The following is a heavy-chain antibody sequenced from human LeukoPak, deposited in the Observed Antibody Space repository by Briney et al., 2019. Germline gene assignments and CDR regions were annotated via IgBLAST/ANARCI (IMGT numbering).Heavy chain of an antibody. Sequence: GGSLRLSCAGSGFTFSSYAMSWVRQAPGKGLEWVSAISDTGATTYDADSLKGRFSISRDNSKNTLYLQMNSLRVEDTAVYYCVAEDTYWGQGTLVTVSS. CDR1: GFTFSSYA. CDR3: VAEDTY. D-gene: IGHD5-18*01. J-gene: IGHJ4*02. CDR2: ISDTGATT. V-gene: IGHV3-23*01.